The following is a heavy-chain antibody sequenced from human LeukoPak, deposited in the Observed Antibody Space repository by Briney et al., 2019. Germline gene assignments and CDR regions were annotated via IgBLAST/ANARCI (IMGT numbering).Heavy chain of an antibody. CDR2: IIPIFGTA. D-gene: IGHD4/OR15-4a*01. CDR1: GGTFSSYA. CDR3: ARGRQPRVRYYYYYMDV. V-gene: IGHV1-69*05. Sequence: SVKVSCKASGGTFSSYAISWVRQAPGQGLEWMGGIIPIFGTANYAQKFQGRVTITTDESTSTAYMELSSLRSEDTAVYYCARGRQPRVRYYYYYMDVWGKGTTVTVSS. J-gene: IGHJ6*03.